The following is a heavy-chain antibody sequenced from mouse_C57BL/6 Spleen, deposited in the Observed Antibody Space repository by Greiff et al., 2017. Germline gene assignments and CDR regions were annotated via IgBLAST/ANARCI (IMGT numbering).Heavy chain of an antibody. V-gene: IGHV1-5*01. Sequence: VQLQQSGTVLVRPGASVKMSCKTSGYTFTSYWMHWVKQRPGQGLEWIGAIYPGNSDTSYNQKFKGKATLTAVTSASTAYMELSDLANEDSAVYCCTRGGAGTPFAYWGQGTLVTVSA. CDR3: TRGGAGTPFAY. D-gene: IGHD4-1*01. J-gene: IGHJ3*01. CDR2: IYPGNSDT. CDR1: GYTFTSYW.